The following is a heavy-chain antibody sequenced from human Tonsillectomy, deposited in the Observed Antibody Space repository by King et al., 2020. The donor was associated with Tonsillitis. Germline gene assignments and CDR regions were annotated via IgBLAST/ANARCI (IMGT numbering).Heavy chain of an antibody. CDR2: ITNSGDTT. CDR1: GFTFNSYT. CDR3: ARDDSWSFDY. V-gene: IGHV3-48*02. J-gene: IGHJ4*02. D-gene: IGHD3-3*01. Sequence: VQLVESGGGLVQPGGSLRLSCAASGFTFNSYTMNWVRQAPGKGLEGISYITNSGDTTFYADSVKGRFTISRDSARNSLYLQMNSLRDEDTAVYYCARDDSWSFDYWGQGTLVTVSS.